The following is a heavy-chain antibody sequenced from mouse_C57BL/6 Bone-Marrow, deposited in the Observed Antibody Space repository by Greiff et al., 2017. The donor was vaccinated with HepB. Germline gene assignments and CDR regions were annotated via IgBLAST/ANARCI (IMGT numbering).Heavy chain of an antibody. CDR2: IYPGSGNT. CDR1: GYTFTDYY. V-gene: IGHV1-76*01. CDR3: ANSYDGYYADY. D-gene: IGHD2-3*01. J-gene: IGHJ2*01. Sequence: VQLQQSGAELVRPGASVKLSCKASGYTFTDYYINWVKQRPGQGLEWIARIYPGSGNTSYNEKFKGKATLTAEKSSSTAYMQLSSLTSEDSAVYFCANSYDGYYADYWGQGTTLTVSS.